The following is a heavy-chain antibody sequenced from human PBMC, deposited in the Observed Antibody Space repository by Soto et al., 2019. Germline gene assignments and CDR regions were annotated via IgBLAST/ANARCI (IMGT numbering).Heavy chain of an antibody. J-gene: IGHJ6*02. Sequence: GESLNISCKGSGYRFSSYWIAWVRQMPGKGLEWMGIIYPGDSDTIYSPSFQGQVTFSADKSTSTAYLQWSSLKASDTAMYYCARLGSNVAYYHYVMDFWGRGTSVTGS. CDR1: GYRFSSYW. D-gene: IGHD2-8*01. CDR3: ARLGSNVAYYHYVMDF. CDR2: IYPGDSDT. V-gene: IGHV5-51*01.